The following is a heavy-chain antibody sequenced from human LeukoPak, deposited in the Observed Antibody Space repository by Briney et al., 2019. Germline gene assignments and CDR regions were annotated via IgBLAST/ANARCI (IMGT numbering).Heavy chain of an antibody. CDR1: GFNFIGYS. V-gene: IGHV3-69-1*01. CDR3: AREGYTYGHGVDF. Sequence: SGGSLRLSCAASGFNFIGYSMTWVRRPPGKGLEWVSSISSADNTYYADSVKGRFTVPRDNAGKSLYLQMDGLRPEDTAVYYCAREGYTYGHGVDFWGQGTLVTVSS. D-gene: IGHD5-18*01. CDR2: ISSADNT. J-gene: IGHJ4*02.